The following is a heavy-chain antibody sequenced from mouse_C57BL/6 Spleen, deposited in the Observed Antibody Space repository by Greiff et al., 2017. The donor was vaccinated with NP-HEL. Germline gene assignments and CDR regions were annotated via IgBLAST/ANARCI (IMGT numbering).Heavy chain of an antibody. V-gene: IGHV5-9-1*02. Sequence: EVQRVESGEGLVKPGGSLKLSCAASGFTFSSYAMSWVRQTPEKRLEWVAYISSGGDYIYYADTVKGRFTISRDNARNTLYLQMSSLKSEDTAMYYCTRDGYSPWFAYWGQGTLVTVSA. CDR1: GFTFSSYA. J-gene: IGHJ3*01. CDR3: TRDGYSPWFAY. D-gene: IGHD2-3*01. CDR2: ISSGGDYI.